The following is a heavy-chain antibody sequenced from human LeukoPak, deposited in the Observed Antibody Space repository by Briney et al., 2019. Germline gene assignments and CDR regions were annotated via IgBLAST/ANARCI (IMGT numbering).Heavy chain of an antibody. D-gene: IGHD5-24*01. CDR3: ARVGRYGYNLEYFDY. CDR1: GGSISSYY. Sequence: SETLSLTCTVSGGSISSYYWSWIRQPPGKGLGWIGYIYYSGSTSYNPSLKSRVTISVDTSKNQFSLKLSSVTAADTAVYYCARVGRYGYNLEYFDYWGQGTLVTVSS. J-gene: IGHJ4*02. CDR2: IYYSGST. V-gene: IGHV4-59*01.